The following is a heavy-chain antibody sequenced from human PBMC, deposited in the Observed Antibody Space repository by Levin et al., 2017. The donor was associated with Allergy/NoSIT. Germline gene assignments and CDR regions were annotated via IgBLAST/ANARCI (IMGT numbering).Heavy chain of an antibody. V-gene: IGHV3-74*01. J-gene: IGHJ4*02. CDR3: ATGLISAYEY. CDR1: GIPSRNFW. D-gene: IGHD3-16*01. Sequence: GESLKISCAAYGIPSRNFWMHWVRQAPGKGLVWVSLIKTDGRTTTYADSVRGRFTISRDNAKNTLYLQMNSLRAEDTAVYYCATGLISAYEYWGQGTLVSVSS. CDR2: IKTDGRTT.